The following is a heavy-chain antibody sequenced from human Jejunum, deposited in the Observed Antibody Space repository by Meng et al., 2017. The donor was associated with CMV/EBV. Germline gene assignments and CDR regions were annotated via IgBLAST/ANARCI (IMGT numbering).Heavy chain of an antibody. CDR2: VYYSGTT. Sequence: VSCGSIIIGDPSWPWLRQSPGKGLEWIGNVYYSGTTSYNRSLKSRVTISVDTSKNQFSLKLASVIAADTAVYYCVLMIPADTNYFDPWGQGTLVTVSS. D-gene: IGHD6-25*01. V-gene: IGHV4-30-4*01. J-gene: IGHJ5*02. CDR3: VLMIPADTNYFDP. CDR1: CGSIIIGDPS.